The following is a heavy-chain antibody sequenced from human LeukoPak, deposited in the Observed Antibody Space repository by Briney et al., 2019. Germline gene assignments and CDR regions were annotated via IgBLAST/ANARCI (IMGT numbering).Heavy chain of an antibody. CDR3: ARVREVNWFDP. D-gene: IGHD5-24*01. V-gene: IGHV4-59*01. CDR1: VASISSYY. CDR2: IYYSGST. J-gene: IGHJ5*02. Sequence: SETLSLTCTSSVASISSYYWSWLRQPPGKGLEWIGYIYYSGSTNYNPSLTSRVTISVDTSKHQFSLKLSSVTAADTAVYYCARVREVNWFDPWGQGTLVTVSS.